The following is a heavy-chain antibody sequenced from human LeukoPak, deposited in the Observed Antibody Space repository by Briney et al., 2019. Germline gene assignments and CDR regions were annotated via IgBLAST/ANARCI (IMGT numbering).Heavy chain of an antibody. D-gene: IGHD3-10*01. CDR1: GFTLSSYG. V-gene: IGHV3-30*02. CDR3: AKDFTADATYYYGSGSWDY. Sequence: GGSLRLSCAASGFTLSSYGMHWVRQAPGKGLEWVAFIGYDGSNKYYADSVKGRFTISRDNSKNTLYLQMNSLRAEDTAVYYCAKDFTADATYYYGSGSWDYWGQGILVTVSS. CDR2: IGYDGSNK. J-gene: IGHJ4*02.